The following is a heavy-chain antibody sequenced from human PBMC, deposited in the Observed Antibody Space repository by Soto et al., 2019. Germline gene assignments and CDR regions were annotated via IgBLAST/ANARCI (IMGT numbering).Heavy chain of an antibody. CDR1: GGTFSSFA. V-gene: IGHV1-69*12. J-gene: IGHJ6*02. CDR2: IIPRVAAP. D-gene: IGHD2-8*01. Sequence: QVLLVQSGAEVRKPGSSVKVSCKTSGGTFSSFAISWVRRAPGQGLEWMGVIIPRVAAPTYALRFQGRVSITADESTSTAYMELNSLTSDDTAVYYCARDRVMRGNAFYYGMDVWGQGSTVTVSS. CDR3: ARDRVMRGNAFYYGMDV.